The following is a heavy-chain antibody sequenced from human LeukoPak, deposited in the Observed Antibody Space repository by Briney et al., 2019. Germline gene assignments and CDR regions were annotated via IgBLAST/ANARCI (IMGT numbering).Heavy chain of an antibody. V-gene: IGHV4-39*07. Sequence: SETLSLTCTVSGGSISSSSYYWGWICQPPGKGLEWIGNINSSRNPYYNPSLKSRVTISVDTSKNQFSLKLSSVTAADTAMYYCAREKIGTGTVLGKDYYYMDVWGKGTTVTVSS. CDR2: INSSRNP. CDR3: AREKIGTGTVLGKDYYYMDV. CDR1: GGSISSSSYY. D-gene: IGHD3-16*01. J-gene: IGHJ6*03.